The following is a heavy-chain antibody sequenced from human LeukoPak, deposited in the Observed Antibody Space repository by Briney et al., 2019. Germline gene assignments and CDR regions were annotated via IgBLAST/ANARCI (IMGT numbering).Heavy chain of an antibody. D-gene: IGHD3-22*01. CDR3: ARIRGEAMIVAVPGAFDI. J-gene: IGHJ3*02. Sequence: SETLSLTCTVSGGSISSYYWSWIRQPPGKGLEWIGYIYYSGSTNYNPSPKSRVTISVDTSKNQFSLKLSSVTAADTAVYYCARIRGEAMIVAVPGAFDIWGQGIMVTVSS. V-gene: IGHV4-59*12. CDR1: GGSISSYY. CDR2: IYYSGST.